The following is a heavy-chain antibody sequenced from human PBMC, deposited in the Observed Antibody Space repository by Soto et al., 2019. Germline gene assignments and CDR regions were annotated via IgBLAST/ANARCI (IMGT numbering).Heavy chain of an antibody. CDR1: GASISSVGYN. J-gene: IGHJ4*02. V-gene: IGHV4-31*01. Sequence: QVQLQESGPGLVKPSQTLSLTCTVSGASISSVGYNWSWLRQHPGKGLEWIGYIYYSGSTYYNPSRKFQFTLPVDASKNHFSLLVTSVPAADTAVYYGARCGSGTHYPTAFDYGGQGTVVTVSS. D-gene: IGHD3-10*01. CDR3: ARCGSGTHYPTAFDY. CDR2: IYYSGST.